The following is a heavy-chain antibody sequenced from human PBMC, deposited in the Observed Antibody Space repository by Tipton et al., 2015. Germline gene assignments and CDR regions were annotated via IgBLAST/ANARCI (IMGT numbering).Heavy chain of an antibody. D-gene: IGHD5-24*01. CDR2: INHSGST. CDR3: ATLVDGYSRIP. V-gene: IGHV4-34*01. J-gene: IGHJ5*02. CDR1: GGSFSGYY. Sequence: GLVKPSETLSLTCAVYGGSFSGYYWNWIRQPPGKGLEWIGEINHSGSTNYNPSLKSRVTISVDTSKNQFSLKVNSVTAADTAVYYCATLVDGYSRIPWGQGTRVTVSS.